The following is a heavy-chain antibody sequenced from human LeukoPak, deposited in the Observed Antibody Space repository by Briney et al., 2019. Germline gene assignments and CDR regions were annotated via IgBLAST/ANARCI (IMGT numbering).Heavy chain of an antibody. CDR2: IYHSGST. CDR3: ARESSSSRAGYFQH. Sequence: KSSETLSLTCTVSGYSISSGYYWGWIRQPPGKGLEWIGSIYHSGSTYYNPSLKSRVTISVDTSKNQFSLKLSSVTAADTAVYYCARESSSSRAGYFQHWGQGTLVTVSS. D-gene: IGHD6-6*01. V-gene: IGHV4-38-2*02. J-gene: IGHJ1*01. CDR1: GYSISSGYY.